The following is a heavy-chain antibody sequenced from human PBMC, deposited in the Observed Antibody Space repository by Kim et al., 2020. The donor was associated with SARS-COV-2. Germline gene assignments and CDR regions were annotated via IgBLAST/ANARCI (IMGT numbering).Heavy chain of an antibody. CDR2: ISAYNGNT. J-gene: IGHJ2*01. V-gene: IGHV1-18*04. Sequence: ASVKVSCKASGYTFTSYGISWVRQAPGQGLEWMGWISAYNGNTNYAQKLQGRVTMTTDTSTSTAYMELRSLRSDDTAVYYCARDYYDSSGYYYSYWYFDLWGRGTLVTVSS. CDR1: GYTFTSYG. CDR3: ARDYYDSSGYYYSYWYFDL. D-gene: IGHD3-22*01.